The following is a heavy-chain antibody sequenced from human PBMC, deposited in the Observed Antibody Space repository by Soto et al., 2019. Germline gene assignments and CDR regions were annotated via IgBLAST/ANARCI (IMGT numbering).Heavy chain of an antibody. CDR3: AIGDSRPITPYLFDY. CDR2: FDPEDGET. V-gene: IGHV1-24*01. D-gene: IGHD6-13*01. Sequence: ASVKVSCKVSGYTLTELSMHWVRQAPGKGLEWMGGFDPEDGETIYAQKFQGRVTMTEDTSTDTAYMELSSLRSEDTAVYYCAIGDSRPITPYLFDYWGQGTLVTVSS. CDR1: GYTLTELS. J-gene: IGHJ4*02.